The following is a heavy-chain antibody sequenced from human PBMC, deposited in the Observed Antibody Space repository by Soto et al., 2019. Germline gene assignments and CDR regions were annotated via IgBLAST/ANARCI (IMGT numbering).Heavy chain of an antibody. J-gene: IGHJ4*01. CDR3: VSRIPSWVFDY. Sequence: GGSLRLSCLVSGFTVNTNYMYWVRQAPGRGLEWVSAMYSDGDIHYADSVKGRFTISRDTSENTLYLRMDKLRVEDTAVYFCVSRIPSWVFDYWGQGTLVTVSS. V-gene: IGHV3-53*01. CDR1: GFTVNTNY. D-gene: IGHD3-16*01. CDR2: MYSDGDI.